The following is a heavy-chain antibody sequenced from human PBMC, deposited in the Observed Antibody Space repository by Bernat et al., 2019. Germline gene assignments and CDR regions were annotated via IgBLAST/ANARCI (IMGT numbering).Heavy chain of an antibody. CDR3: AREGKSSSPSPGAFDI. J-gene: IGHJ3*02. V-gene: IGHV4-31*01. CDR2: IYYSGST. CDR1: GGSISSGGYY. Sequence: QVQLQESGPGLVKPSQTLSLTCTVSGGSISSGGYYWSWIRQHPGKGLEWIGYIYYSGSTYYNPSLKSLVTISVDTSKNQFSLKLSSVTAADTAVYYCAREGKSSSPSPGAFDIWGQGTMVTVSS. D-gene: IGHD6-6*01.